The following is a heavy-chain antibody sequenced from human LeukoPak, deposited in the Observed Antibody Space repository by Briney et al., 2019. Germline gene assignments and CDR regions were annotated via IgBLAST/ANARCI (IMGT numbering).Heavy chain of an antibody. J-gene: IGHJ5*02. CDR1: GYTFTSYG. V-gene: IGHV1-18*01. CDR2: ISAYNGNT. D-gene: IGHD4-11*01. Sequence: GASVKVSCKASGYTFTSYGISWVRQAPGQGLEWMGWISAYNGNTNYAQKLQGRVTMTTDTSTSTAYMELRSLRSDDTAVYYCARDLYSNYDSGNNWFDPWGQGTLVTVSS. CDR3: ARDLYSNYDSGNNWFDP.